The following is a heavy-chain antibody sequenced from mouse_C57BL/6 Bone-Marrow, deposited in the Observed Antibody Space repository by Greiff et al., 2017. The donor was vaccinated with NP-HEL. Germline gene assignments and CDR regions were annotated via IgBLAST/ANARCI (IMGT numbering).Heavy chain of an antibody. V-gene: IGHV1-42*01. J-gene: IGHJ3*01. CDR1: GYSFTGYY. CDR2: INPSTGGT. Sequence: VQLQQSGPELVKPGSSVKISCKASGYSFTGYYMNWVKQSPEKSLEWIGEINPSTGGTTYNQKFKAKATLTVDKSSSTAYMQLKSLTSEDSAVYSCARGRDGYYSFAYWGQGTLVTVSS. CDR3: ARGRDGYYSFAY. D-gene: IGHD2-3*01.